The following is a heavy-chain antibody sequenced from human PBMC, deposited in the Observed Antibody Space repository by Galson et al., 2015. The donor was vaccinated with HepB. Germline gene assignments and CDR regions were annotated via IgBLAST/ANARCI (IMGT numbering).Heavy chain of an antibody. Sequence: QSGAEVKKPGASVKASCKASAYTFTRHAIHWVRHAPGQRLEWMGWINVGNGNTKYSQKFQGRVTITRDTSASTAYMELSSLRSGDTAVYYCAREGATGYPFATFDMWGQGTMVTVSS. J-gene: IGHJ3*02. CDR1: AYTFTRHA. CDR3: AREGATGYPFATFDM. V-gene: IGHV1-3*01. CDR2: INVGNGNT. D-gene: IGHD5-12*01.